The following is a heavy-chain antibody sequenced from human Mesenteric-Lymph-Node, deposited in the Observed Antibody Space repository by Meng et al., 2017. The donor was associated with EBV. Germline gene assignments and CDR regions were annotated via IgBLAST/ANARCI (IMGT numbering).Heavy chain of an antibody. CDR2: IYYSGTT. CDR3: ARQYGSSFDY. CDR1: SDSISSTSYH. J-gene: IGHJ4*02. Sequence: QLQLQESGPGLVRPSGTLSLICTVSSDSISSTSYHWGWIRQPPGKGVEWIGSIYYSGTTYFNPSLESRVSISVDTSKKQFSLRLTSVTAADTAVYYCARQYGSSFDYWGQGTLVTVSS. D-gene: IGHD3-10*01. V-gene: IGHV4-39*01.